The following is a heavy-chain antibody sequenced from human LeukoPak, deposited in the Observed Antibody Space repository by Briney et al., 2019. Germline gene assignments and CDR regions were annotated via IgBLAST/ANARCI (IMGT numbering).Heavy chain of an antibody. CDR2: TYYRSTWYN. Sequence: QTLSLTCAISGDSVSSNSVAWNWIRQSPSRGLEWLGRTYYRSTWYNDYAVSVRGRITVNPDTSKNQFSLHLNSVTPEDTAVYYCARRLTQYDCFDPWGQGILVTVSS. J-gene: IGHJ5*02. V-gene: IGHV6-1*01. CDR3: ARRLTQYDCFDP. CDR1: GDSVSSNSVA. D-gene: IGHD2-2*01.